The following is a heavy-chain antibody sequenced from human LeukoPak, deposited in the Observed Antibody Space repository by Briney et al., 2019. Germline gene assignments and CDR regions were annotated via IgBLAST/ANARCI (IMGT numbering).Heavy chain of an antibody. V-gene: IGHV1-2*02. CDR1: GYTFTCYY. CDR3: ARDRWGDGYNYFHAFDI. D-gene: IGHD5-24*01. J-gene: IGHJ3*02. CDR2: INPNHGDT. Sequence: ASVKVSCKASGYTFTCYYMHWVRQAPGQGLEWMGWINPNHGDTNYAQKFQGRVTMTRDTSISTAYMELSRLRSDDTAVYYCARDRWGDGYNYFHAFDIWGQGTMVTVSS.